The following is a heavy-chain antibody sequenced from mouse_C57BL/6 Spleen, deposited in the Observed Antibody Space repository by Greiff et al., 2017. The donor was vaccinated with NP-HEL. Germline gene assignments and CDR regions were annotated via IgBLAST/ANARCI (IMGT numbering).Heavy chain of an antibody. CDR1: GFTFSSYT. D-gene: IGHD1-1*01. V-gene: IGHV5-9*01. CDR2: ISGGGGNT. Sequence: EVQVVESGGGLVKPGGSLKLSCAASGFTFSSYTMSWVRQTPEKRLEWVATISGGGGNTYYPDSVKGRFTISRDNAKNTLYLQMSSLRSEDTALEYCARLLLRAFAYWGQGTLVTVSA. J-gene: IGHJ3*01. CDR3: ARLLLRAFAY.